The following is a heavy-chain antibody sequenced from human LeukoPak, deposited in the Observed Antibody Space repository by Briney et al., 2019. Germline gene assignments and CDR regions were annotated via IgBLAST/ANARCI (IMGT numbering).Heavy chain of an antibody. CDR3: ASSVLRYFDGDDY. CDR2: IIPIFGTA. V-gene: IGHV1-69*13. Sequence: ASVKVSCKASGGTFGSYAISWVRQAPGQGLEWMGGIIPIFGTANYAQKFQGRVTITADESTSTAYMELSSLRSEDTAVYYCASSVLRYFDGDDYWGQGTLVTVSS. CDR1: GGTFGSYA. D-gene: IGHD3-9*01. J-gene: IGHJ4*02.